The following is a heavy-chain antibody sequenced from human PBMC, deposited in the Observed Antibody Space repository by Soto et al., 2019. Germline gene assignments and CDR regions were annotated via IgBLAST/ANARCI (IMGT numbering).Heavy chain of an antibody. D-gene: IGHD2-2*02. CDR3: AKDDVHRGDIVLVPAAISCSGEAPYYYYGMDV. CDR2: ISYDGSNK. J-gene: IGHJ6*02. CDR1: GFTFSSYG. Sequence: PGGSLRLSCAASGFTFSSYGMHWVRQAPGKGLEWVAVISYDGSNKYYADSVKGRFTISRDNSKNTLYLQMNSLRAEDTAVYYCAKDDVHRGDIVLVPAAISCSGEAPYYYYGMDVWGQGTTVTVSS. V-gene: IGHV3-30*18.